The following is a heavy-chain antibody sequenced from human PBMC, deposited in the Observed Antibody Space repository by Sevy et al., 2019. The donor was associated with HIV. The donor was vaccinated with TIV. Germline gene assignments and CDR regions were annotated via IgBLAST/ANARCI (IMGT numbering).Heavy chain of an antibody. CDR2: FDTEDGET. J-gene: IGHJ4*02. CDR3: ATNTDYGDSDY. CDR1: GYTLTELS. D-gene: IGHD4-17*01. Sequence: ASVKVSCKVSGYTLTELSMHWVRQAPGKGLEWMGSFDTEDGETLYAQKFQGRVTMTEDTSTDTAYMELSSLRSGDTAVYYCATNTDYGDSDYWGQGTLVTVSS. V-gene: IGHV1-24*01.